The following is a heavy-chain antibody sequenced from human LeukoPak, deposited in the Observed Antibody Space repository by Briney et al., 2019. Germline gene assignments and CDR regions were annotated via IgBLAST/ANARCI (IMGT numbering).Heavy chain of an antibody. CDR1: GGSITSGGYY. CDR3: ARDRDSGSGSSPY. J-gene: IGHJ4*02. Sequence: SETLSLTCTVSGGSITSGGYYWSWIRQRPGKGLEWIGYIYSSGSTYYNPSLKSRVTISVDTSKNQFSLKLSSVTAADTAVHYCARDRDSGSGSSPYWGQGTLVTVSS. D-gene: IGHD3-10*01. V-gene: IGHV4-31*03. CDR2: IYSSGST.